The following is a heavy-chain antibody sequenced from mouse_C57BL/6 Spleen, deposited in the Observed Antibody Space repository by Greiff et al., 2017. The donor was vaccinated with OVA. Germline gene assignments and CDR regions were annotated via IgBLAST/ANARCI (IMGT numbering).Heavy chain of an antibody. CDR2: LNPGSGGT. J-gene: IGHJ2*01. D-gene: IGHD3-2*02. CDR3: ARTAQGGDYFDY. CDR1: GYAFTNYL. V-gene: IGHV1-54*01. Sequence: QVQLQQSGAELVRPGTSVKVSCKASGYAFTNYLIEWVKQRPGQGLEWIGVLNPGSGGTNYNEKFKGKATLTADKSSSTAYMQLSSLTSEDSAVYFCARTAQGGDYFDYWGQGTTLTVSS.